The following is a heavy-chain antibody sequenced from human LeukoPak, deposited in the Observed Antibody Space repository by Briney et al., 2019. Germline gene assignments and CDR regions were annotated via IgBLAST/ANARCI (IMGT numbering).Heavy chain of an antibody. CDR2: ISSSGGST. Sequence: GGSLRLSCAASGFTFSAYVMNWVRQAPGKGLEWVSAISSSGGSTYYADSVKGRFTISRDNSKNTLYLQMNSLRAEDTALYYCAKEKGFSSPYYYYYMDVWGKGTTVTVSS. J-gene: IGHJ6*03. V-gene: IGHV3-23*01. CDR3: AKEKGFSSPYYYYYMDV. D-gene: IGHD6-13*01. CDR1: GFTFSAYV.